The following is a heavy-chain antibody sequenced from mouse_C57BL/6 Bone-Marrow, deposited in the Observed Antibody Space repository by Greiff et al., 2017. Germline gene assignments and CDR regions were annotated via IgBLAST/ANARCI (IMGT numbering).Heavy chain of an antibody. D-gene: IGHD1-1*01. Sequence: EVKLLESGGGLVQPGGSMKLSCVASGFTFSNYWMNWVRQSPEKGLEWVAQIRLKSDNYATPYAGSVQGKFSISRDDSKSSVYMQMNNLRAEDTGIYCCTCSITTVVAADYWCQGHTLTVSS. CDR2: IRLKSDNYAT. CDR1: GFTFSNYW. V-gene: IGHV6-3*01. J-gene: IGHJ2*01. CDR3: TCSITTVVAADY.